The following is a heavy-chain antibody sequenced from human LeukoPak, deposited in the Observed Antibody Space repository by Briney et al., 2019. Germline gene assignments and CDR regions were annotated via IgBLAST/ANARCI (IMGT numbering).Heavy chain of an antibody. CDR2: INPNSGGT. J-gene: IGHJ4*02. CDR3: ARKQVSTSNFDY. V-gene: IGHV1-2*02. D-gene: IGHD5/OR15-5a*01. CDR1: GYTFTSYY. Sequence: GASVKVSCKASGYTFTSYYLHWVRQAPGQGLEWMGWINPNSGGTNYAQKFQGRVTMTRDTSISTAYMELSRLRSDDTAVYYCARKQVSTSNFDYWGQGTLVIVSS.